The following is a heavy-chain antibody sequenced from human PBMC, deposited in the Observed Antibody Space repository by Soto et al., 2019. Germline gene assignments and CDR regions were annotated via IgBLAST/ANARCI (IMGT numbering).Heavy chain of an antibody. CDR3: AREGNLGRWIQPLDS. CDR1: GDSISSYS. D-gene: IGHD2-2*03. V-gene: IGHV4-59*01. Sequence: QVQLQVSGPGLVKPSETLSRTCTVSGDSISSYSWSWIRQPPGKGLEWIGNIHYNGNTKYSPSLQSRVTMSVDTSKNHFSRKLISVTTADTAVYFCAREGNLGRWIQPLDSWGQGTLVTVSS. J-gene: IGHJ4*02. CDR2: IHYNGNT.